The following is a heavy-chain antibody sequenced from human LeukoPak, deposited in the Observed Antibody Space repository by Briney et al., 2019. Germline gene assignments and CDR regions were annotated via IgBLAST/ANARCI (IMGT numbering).Heavy chain of an antibody. J-gene: IGHJ4*02. CDR2: INSDGNSI. CDR1: GFTFSSYW. Sequence: GGSLRLSCAASGFTFSSYWMHWVRQAPGKGLVWVSRINSDGNSITYADSVKGRFTISRDNAKNTLYLQMNSLRVEDTAVYYCAREGRVSGYDSDCWGQGTLVTVSS. V-gene: IGHV3-74*03. CDR3: AREGRVSGYDSDC. D-gene: IGHD5-12*01.